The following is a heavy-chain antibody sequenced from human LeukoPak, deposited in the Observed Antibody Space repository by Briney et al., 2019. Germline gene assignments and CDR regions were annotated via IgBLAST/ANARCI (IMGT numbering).Heavy chain of an antibody. D-gene: IGHD6-13*01. V-gene: IGHV3-23*01. CDR1: GFIFSTYA. Sequence: GGSLRLSCATSGFIFSTYALSWVRQAPGKGLEWASSISGSGGSTYHADSVKGRFTISRDSSKNTLYLQMNSLRAEDTAIYYRARVIRAAPGKGYFDYWGQGTLVTVSS. CDR3: ARVIRAAPGKGYFDY. J-gene: IGHJ4*02. CDR2: ISGSGGST.